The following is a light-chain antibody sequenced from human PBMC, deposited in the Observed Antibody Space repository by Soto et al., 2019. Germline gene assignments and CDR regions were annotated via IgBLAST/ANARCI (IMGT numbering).Light chain of an antibody. CDR2: GAS. CDR1: QDISIY. Sequence: DVQMTQSPSSLSASVGDRVTITCRASQDISIYLAWFQQKPGKAPKSLIYGASTLQTGVPSKFSGSASGTDFTLTISSLQPEDFATYYCQQYNHHPLTFGGGTKVDIK. V-gene: IGKV1-16*02. CDR3: QQYNHHPLT. J-gene: IGKJ4*01.